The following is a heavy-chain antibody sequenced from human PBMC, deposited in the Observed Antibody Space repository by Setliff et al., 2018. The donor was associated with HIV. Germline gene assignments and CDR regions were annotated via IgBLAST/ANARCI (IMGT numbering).Heavy chain of an antibody. CDR2: INQDGSDK. J-gene: IGHJ6*02. CDR3: ARTTSNSYRYHYYYSMDV. V-gene: IGHV3-7*03. CDR1: GFMFGTNW. Sequence: PSETLSLSCEASGFMFGTNWMSWVRRAPGKGPEWLANINQDGSDKYYMYSVKGRFTISRDNAKNSLYLQMNSLRAEDAAVYYCARTTSNSYRYHYYYSMDVWGQGTTVTVSS. D-gene: IGHD4-4*01.